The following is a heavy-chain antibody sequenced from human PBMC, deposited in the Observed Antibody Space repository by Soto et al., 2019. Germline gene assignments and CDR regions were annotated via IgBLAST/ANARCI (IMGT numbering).Heavy chain of an antibody. D-gene: IGHD6-19*01. J-gene: IGHJ4*02. CDR3: AKFTEPGYSSIWYYFEY. CDR2: ISSRSTNI. CDR1: GLTFSGYS. V-gene: IGHV3-21*06. Sequence: SGGSLRLSCVGSGLTFSGYSMAWVRQAPGRGLEWVASISSRSTNIDYADSVKGRFTISRDNAKNLVSLQMSSLRGEDTALYYCAKFTEPGYSSIWYYFEYWGQGTPVTVSS.